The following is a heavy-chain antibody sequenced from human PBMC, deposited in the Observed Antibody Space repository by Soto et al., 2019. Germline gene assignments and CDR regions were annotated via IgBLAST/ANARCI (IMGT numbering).Heavy chain of an antibody. CDR2: ISSSGSTI. CDR3: ARRYGSGSYFLPTLVYYFDY. Sequence: GGSLRLSCAASGFTFSDYYMSWIRQAPGKGLGWVSYISSSGSTIYYADSVKGRFTISRDNAKNSLYLQMNSLRAEDTAVYYCARRYGSGSYFLPTLVYYFDYWGQGTLVTVSS. V-gene: IGHV3-11*01. D-gene: IGHD3-10*01. CDR1: GFTFSDYY. J-gene: IGHJ4*02.